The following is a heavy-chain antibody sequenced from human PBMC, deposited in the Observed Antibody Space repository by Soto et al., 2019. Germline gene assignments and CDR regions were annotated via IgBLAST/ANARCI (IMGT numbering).Heavy chain of an antibody. CDR2: IYYSGST. CDR1: GGSISSGDYY. V-gene: IGHV4-30-4*01. J-gene: IGHJ5*02. CDR3: ASRRSTGRALLFDP. D-gene: IGHD1-26*01. Sequence: PSETLSLTCTVSGGSISSGDYYWSWIRQPPGKGLEWIGYIYYSGSTYYNPSLKSRVTISVDTSKNQFSLKLSSVTAADTAVYYCASRRSTGRALLFDPWGQGTLVT.